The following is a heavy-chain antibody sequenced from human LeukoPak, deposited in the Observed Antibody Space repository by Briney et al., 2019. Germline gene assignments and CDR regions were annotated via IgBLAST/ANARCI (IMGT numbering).Heavy chain of an antibody. D-gene: IGHD2-8*01. CDR1: GFTFSSYV. CDR2: ISSNGGST. V-gene: IGHV3-64*01. J-gene: IGHJ4*02. Sequence: GGSLRLSCAASGFTFSSYVMHWVRQAPGKGLEYVSAISSNGGSTYYPNSVKGKFTISRDKSKNTLYLQMGSLRAEDMAIYYCARSKRYCTNGICYTNGGFDHWGQGTLVTVSS. CDR3: ARSKRYCTNGICYTNGGFDH.